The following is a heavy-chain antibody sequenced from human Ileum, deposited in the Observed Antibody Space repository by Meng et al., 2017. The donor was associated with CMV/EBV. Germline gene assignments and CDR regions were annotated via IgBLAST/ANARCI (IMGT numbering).Heavy chain of an antibody. CDR1: GGSISGSSYY. CDR3: ARDTTGHGNWFDP. Sequence: SETLSLTCTVSGGSISGSSYYWGWIRQPPGKGLEWIGSIYYSGSTYYNLSLKSPVTISVDTSKNQFSLRLSSVTAADTAVYYCARDTTGHGNWFDPWGQGTRVTVAS. V-gene: IGHV4-39*07. D-gene: IGHD1-26*01. CDR2: IYYSGST. J-gene: IGHJ5*02.